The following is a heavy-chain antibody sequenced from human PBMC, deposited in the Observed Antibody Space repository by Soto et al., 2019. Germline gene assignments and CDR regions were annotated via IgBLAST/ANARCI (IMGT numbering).Heavy chain of an antibody. CDR3: ARDHSEMATIPFHYYYYGMDV. D-gene: IGHD5-12*01. V-gene: IGHV1-3*01. CDR1: GYTFTSYA. CDR2: INAGNGNT. Sequence: ASVKVSCKASGYTFTSYAMHWVRQAPGQRLEWMGWINAGNGNTKYSQKFQGRVTITRDTSASTAYMELSSLRSEDTAVYYCARDHSEMATIPFHYYYYGMDVWGQGTTVTVSS. J-gene: IGHJ6*02.